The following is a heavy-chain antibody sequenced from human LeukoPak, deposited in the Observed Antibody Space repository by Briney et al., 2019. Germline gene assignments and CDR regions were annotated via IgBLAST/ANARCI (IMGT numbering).Heavy chain of an antibody. D-gene: IGHD3-9*01. V-gene: IGHV3-7*03. Sequence: PGGSLTLSCAASGFTFSSYWMSWVRQAPGKGLEWVANIKQDGSKKYYVDSVKGRFTISRDNAKNSLYLQMNSLRAEDTAVYYCARDFGGRARLRYFDWSAGSYYFDYWGQGTLVTVSS. CDR2: IKQDGSKK. CDR3: ARDFGGRARLRYFDWSAGSYYFDY. J-gene: IGHJ4*02. CDR1: GFTFSSYW.